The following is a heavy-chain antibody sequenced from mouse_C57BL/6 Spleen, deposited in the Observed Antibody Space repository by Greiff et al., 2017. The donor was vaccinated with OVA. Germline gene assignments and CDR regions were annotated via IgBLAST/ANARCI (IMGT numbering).Heavy chain of an antibody. J-gene: IGHJ4*01. Sequence: LQESGAELVKPGASVKISCKASGYAFSSYWMNWVKQRPGKGLEWIGQIYPGDGDTNYNGKFKGKATLTADKSSSTAYMQLSSLTSEDSAVYFCARDGPYAMDYWGQGTSVTVSS. D-gene: IGHD1-2*01. CDR2: IYPGDGDT. CDR1: GYAFSSYW. V-gene: IGHV1-80*01. CDR3: ARDGPYAMDY.